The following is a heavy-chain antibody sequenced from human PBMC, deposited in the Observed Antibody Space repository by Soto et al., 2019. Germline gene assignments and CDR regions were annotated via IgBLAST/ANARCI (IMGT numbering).Heavy chain of an antibody. V-gene: IGHV4-59*01. CDR2: IYYSGST. Sequence: SETLSLTCTVSVGSISSYYWSWIRQPPGKGLEWIGYIYYSGSTNYNPSLKSRVTISVDTSKNQFSLKLSSVTAADTAVYYCAMGLYCSGGSCYVGFDYWGQGTLVTVSS. CDR1: VGSISSYY. J-gene: IGHJ4*02. CDR3: AMGLYCSGGSCYVGFDY. D-gene: IGHD2-15*01.